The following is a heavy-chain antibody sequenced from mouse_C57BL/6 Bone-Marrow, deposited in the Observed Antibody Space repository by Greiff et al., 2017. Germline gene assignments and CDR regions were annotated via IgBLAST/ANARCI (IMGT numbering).Heavy chain of an antibody. D-gene: IGHD2-10*01. V-gene: IGHV1-19*01. Sequence: EVKLVESGPVLVKPGASVKMSCKASGYTFTDYYMNWVKQSHGKSLEWIGVINPYNGGTSYNQKFKGKATLTVDKSSSTAYMELNSLTSEDSAVYYCARSYYGNYGYAMDYWGQGTSVTVSS. CDR3: ARSYYGNYGYAMDY. CDR2: INPYNGGT. CDR1: GYTFTDYY. J-gene: IGHJ4*01.